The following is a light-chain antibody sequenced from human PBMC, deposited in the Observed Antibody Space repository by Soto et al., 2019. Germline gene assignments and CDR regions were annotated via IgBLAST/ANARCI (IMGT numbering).Light chain of an antibody. V-gene: IGKV1-9*01. J-gene: IGKJ4*01. CDR3: QQVDTYPMT. CDR2: GAF. Sequence: DIRLTQSPSFLSASAGDRVTITCRASQDITKYLAWFQQKPGRAPKLLIHGAFTLQRGVPSRFRGRGYGTEFTLTISSLQPEDFATYYCQQVDTYPMTFGGGTKVDIK. CDR1: QDITKY.